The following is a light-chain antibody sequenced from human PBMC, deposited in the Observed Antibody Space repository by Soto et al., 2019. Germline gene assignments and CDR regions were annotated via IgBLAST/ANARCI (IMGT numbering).Light chain of an antibody. J-gene: IGKJ2*01. CDR2: GAS. V-gene: IGKV3-15*01. CDR3: QQYYKWPPET. Sequence: EIVLTQSPGTPSLSPGERATLSCRASQSVSSSYLAWYQQKPGQAPRLLIHGASKRATGIPARFSGSGSGTEFTLTISSLQSEDFAVYYCQQYYKWPPETFGQGTKVDIK. CDR1: QSVSSSY.